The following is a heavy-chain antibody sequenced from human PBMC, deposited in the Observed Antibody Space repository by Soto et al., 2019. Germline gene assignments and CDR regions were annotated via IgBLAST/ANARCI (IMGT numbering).Heavy chain of an antibody. D-gene: IGHD3-10*01. CDR2: ISGSGGTT. Sequence: EVQLLESGGGLVQPGGSLRLSCAASRFTFTAYAMSWVRQAPGKGLEWVAGISGSGGTTYYADSVKGRFTISRDNSKNTLYLQMHSLRVEDTAVYYCAKYGSGRAYFAYWGQGTLVTVSS. CDR1: RFTFTAYA. V-gene: IGHV3-23*01. J-gene: IGHJ4*02. CDR3: AKYGSGRAYFAY.